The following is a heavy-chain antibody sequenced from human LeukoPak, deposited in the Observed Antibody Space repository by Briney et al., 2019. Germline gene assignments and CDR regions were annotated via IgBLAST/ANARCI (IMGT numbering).Heavy chain of an antibody. CDR3: ATLTGYYKAFDY. V-gene: IGHV4-59*04. D-gene: IGHD3-9*01. Sequence: SETLSLTCTVSGGSISTYYWSWIRQPPGKGLEWIAYTYYSGSTYYNPSLKSRVTISVDTSKNQFSLKLSSVTAADTAVYYCATLTGYYKAFDYWGQGTLVTVSS. CDR2: TYYSGST. J-gene: IGHJ4*02. CDR1: GGSISTYY.